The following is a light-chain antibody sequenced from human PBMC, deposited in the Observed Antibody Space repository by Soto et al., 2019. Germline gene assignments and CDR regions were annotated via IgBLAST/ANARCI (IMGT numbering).Light chain of an antibody. CDR3: QQRSNWPLYT. CDR2: GAS. CDR1: QSVSSD. J-gene: IGKJ2*01. V-gene: IGKV3-15*01. Sequence: EIVMTQSPATLSVSPGERATLSCRASQSVSSDLAWYHQKPGQAPRLLIYGASTRATGIPARFSGSGSGTEFTLTINSLQSEDFAVYYCQQRSNWPLYTFGQGTKLEIK.